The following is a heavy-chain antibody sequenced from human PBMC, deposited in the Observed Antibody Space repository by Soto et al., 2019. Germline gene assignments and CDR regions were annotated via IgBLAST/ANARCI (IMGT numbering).Heavy chain of an antibody. J-gene: IGHJ5*02. Sequence: QVQLVQSGAEVRKPGSSVKVSCKASGGTFTTYAISGVRQAPGQGVEWMGGIIPIFGTSNYAQKFQGRVTFSADTYTSTAYMELSSLRSEDTAVYYCARSALPSAINNWFDPWGQGTLVTVSS. CDR3: ARSALPSAINNWFDP. CDR2: IIPIFGTS. D-gene: IGHD2-2*01. CDR1: GGTFTTYA. V-gene: IGHV1-69*06.